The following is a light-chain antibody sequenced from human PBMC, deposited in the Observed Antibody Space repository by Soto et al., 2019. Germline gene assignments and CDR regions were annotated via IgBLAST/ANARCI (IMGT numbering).Light chain of an antibody. CDR1: SSNIGAGYE. V-gene: IGLV1-40*01. CDR2: GNS. Sequence: QSVLTQPPSVSGAPGQTVTISCAGSSSNIGAGYEIHWYQQIPGAVPKLLIYGNSNRPSGVPDRFFGSKSDTSASLAITGLHAEDEADYYCQSYDNSLRVSVFGGGTQLTVL. J-gene: IGLJ2*01. CDR3: QSYDNSLRVSV.